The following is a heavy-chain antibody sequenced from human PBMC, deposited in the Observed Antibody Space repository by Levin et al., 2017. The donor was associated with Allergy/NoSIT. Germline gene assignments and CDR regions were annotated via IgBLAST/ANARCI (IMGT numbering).Heavy chain of an antibody. D-gene: IGHD2-21*02. Sequence: PGGSLRLSCAASGFTFSSYGMHWVRQAPGKGLEWVAVISYDGSNKYYADSVKGRFTISRDNSKNTLYLQMNSLRAEDTAVYYCAKAEPCGGDCYSEGGIDYWGQGTLVTVSS. CDR3: AKAEPCGGDCYSEGGIDY. J-gene: IGHJ4*02. V-gene: IGHV3-30*18. CDR2: ISYDGSNK. CDR1: GFTFSSYG.